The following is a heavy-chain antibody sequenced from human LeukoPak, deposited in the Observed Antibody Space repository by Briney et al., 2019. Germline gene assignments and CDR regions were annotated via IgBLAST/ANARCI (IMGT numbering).Heavy chain of an antibody. CDR3: ARDRAVVTPAHFDY. CDR2: ISAYNGNT. CDR1: GYTFTSYG. D-gene: IGHD4-23*01. J-gene: IGHJ4*02. V-gene: IGHV1-18*01. Sequence: ASVTVSCKASGYTFTSYGISWVRQAPGQGLEWMGWISAYNGNTNYAQKLQGRVTMTTDTSTSTAYMELRSLRSDDTAVYYCARDRAVVTPAHFDYWGQGTLVTVSS.